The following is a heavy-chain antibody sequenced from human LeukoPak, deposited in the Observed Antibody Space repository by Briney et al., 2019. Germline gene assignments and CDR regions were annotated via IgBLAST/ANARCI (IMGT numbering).Heavy chain of an antibody. J-gene: IGHJ4*02. CDR1: GFTFSSHA. CDR3: AKVLGIYGGPGYAWYFDQ. CDR2: ISGTGHTT. Sequence: PGGSLRLSCTASGFTFSSHAMTWVRQAPGKGLEWVSIISGTGHTTYYADPVKGRFTISRYNSENTLYLQMNSLRAEDTAVYYCAKVLGIYGGPGYAWYFDQWGQGTLVTVSS. V-gene: IGHV3-23*01. D-gene: IGHD2/OR15-2a*01.